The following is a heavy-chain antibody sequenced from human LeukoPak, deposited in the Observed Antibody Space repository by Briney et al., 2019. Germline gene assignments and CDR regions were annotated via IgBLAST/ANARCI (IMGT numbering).Heavy chain of an antibody. J-gene: IGHJ4*02. D-gene: IGHD3-22*01. V-gene: IGHV3-21*04. CDR3: ARWYYYETSGLYYGSFDY. CDR2: ITSSSSYI. CDR1: GFTFSSYS. Sequence: KTGGSLRLSCAASGFTFSSYSMSWVRQAPGKGLEWVSSITSSSSYIYYADSVKGRFTISRDNAKKSVYLQMNSLRAEDTAVYYCARWYYYETSGLYYGSFDYWGQGTLVTVSS.